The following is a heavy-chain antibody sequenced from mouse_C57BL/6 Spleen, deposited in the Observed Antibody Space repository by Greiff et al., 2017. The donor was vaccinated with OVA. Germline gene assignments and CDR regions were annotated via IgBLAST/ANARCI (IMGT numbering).Heavy chain of an antibody. Sequence: EVKVVESGGGLVKPGGSLTLSCAASGFTFSDYGMHWVRQAPEKGLEWVAYISSGSSTIYYADTVQGRFTITRDNSKNTLFLQMTSLRSEDTAMYYCARRTGTGYFDVWGTGTTVTVSS. CDR3: ARRTGTGYFDV. CDR2: ISSGSSTI. J-gene: IGHJ1*03. V-gene: IGHV5-17*01. D-gene: IGHD4-1*01. CDR1: GFTFSDYG.